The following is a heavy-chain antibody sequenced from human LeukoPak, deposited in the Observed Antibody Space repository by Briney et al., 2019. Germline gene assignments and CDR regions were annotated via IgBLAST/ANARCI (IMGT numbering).Heavy chain of an antibody. CDR2: INWNGGST. CDR3: AKDTSHYYFDY. V-gene: IGHV3-20*04. J-gene: IGHJ4*02. CDR1: GFTFDDYG. Sequence: GGSLRLSCAASGFTFDDYGMSWVRQAPGEGLEWVSGINWNGGSTGYADSVKGRFTISRDNAKNSLYLQMNSLRAEDTAVYYCAKDTSHYYFDYWGQGTLVTVSS. D-gene: IGHD2-2*01.